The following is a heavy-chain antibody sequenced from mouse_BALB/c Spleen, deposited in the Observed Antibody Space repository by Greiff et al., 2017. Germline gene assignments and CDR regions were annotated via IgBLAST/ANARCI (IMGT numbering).Heavy chain of an antibody. CDR3: ALIYDGYYGYYYAMDY. V-gene: IGHV3-2*02. Sequence: VQLQQSGPGLVKPSQSLSLTCTVTGYSITSDYAWNWIRQFPGNKLEWMGYISYSGSTSYNPSLKSRISITRDTSKNQFFLQLNSVTTEDTATYYCALIYDGYYGYYYAMDYWGQGTSVTVSS. CDR2: ISYSGST. D-gene: IGHD2-3*01. J-gene: IGHJ4*01. CDR1: GYSITSDYA.